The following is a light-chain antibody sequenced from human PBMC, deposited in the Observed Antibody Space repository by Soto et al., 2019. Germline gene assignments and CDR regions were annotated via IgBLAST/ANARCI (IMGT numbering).Light chain of an antibody. CDR1: QSVSGY. Sequence: EIVLTQSPATLSLSPGERATLSCRASQSVSGYLAWYRQKPGQAPRLLIYDASSRAKGIPARFTGSGSGTDFSLTISSLEPEDFAVYYCQQRSTWPTFGQGTRVEIK. CDR2: DAS. J-gene: IGKJ1*01. CDR3: QQRSTWPT. V-gene: IGKV3-11*01.